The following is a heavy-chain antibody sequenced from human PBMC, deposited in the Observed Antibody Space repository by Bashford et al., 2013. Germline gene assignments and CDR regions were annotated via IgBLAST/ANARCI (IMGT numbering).Heavy chain of an antibody. V-gene: IGHV4-59*01. CDR3: ASFITMVRGVIITPFAFDI. J-gene: IGHJ3*02. CDR1: GGSISSYY. Sequence: SETLSLTCTVSGGSISSYYWSWIRQPPGKGLEWIGYIYYSGSTNYNPSLKSRVTISVDTSKNQFSLKLSSVTAADTAVYYCASFITMVRGVIITPFAFDIWGQGTTVTVSS. D-gene: IGHD3-10*01. CDR2: IYYSGST.